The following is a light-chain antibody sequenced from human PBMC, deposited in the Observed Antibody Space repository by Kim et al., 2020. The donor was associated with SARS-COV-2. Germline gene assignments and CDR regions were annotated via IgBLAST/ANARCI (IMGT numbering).Light chain of an antibody. V-gene: IGKV3-20*01. Sequence: LTPGERATLSCRGSQSVTGSKLVWYQQKPGQAPRLLIYGASSRATGIPDRFSGSGSGTDFTLTISRLEPEDVAVYYCQQYGSSPRTFGQGTKLEI. CDR3: QQYGSSPRT. J-gene: IGKJ2*01. CDR2: GAS. CDR1: QSVTGSK.